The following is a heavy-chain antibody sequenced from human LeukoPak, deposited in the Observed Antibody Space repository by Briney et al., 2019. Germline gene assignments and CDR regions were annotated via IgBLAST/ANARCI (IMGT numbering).Heavy chain of an antibody. CDR3: ARGNNRQLAAAAFDI. CDR1: GGSINIDNW. CDR2: IYYSGST. Sequence: PSGTLSLTCAVSGGSINIDNWWSWVRQPPGKGLEWLGYIYYSGSTNYNPSLESRVTISVDTSKKQFSLKLSSVAAADTAVYYCARGNNRQLAAAAFDIWGQGTMVTVSS. V-gene: IGHV4-4*02. J-gene: IGHJ3*02. D-gene: IGHD6-6*01.